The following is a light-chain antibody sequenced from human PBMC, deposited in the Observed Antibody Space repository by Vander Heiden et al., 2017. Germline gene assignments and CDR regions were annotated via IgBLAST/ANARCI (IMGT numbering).Light chain of an antibody. Sequence: QSVLTQPPSVSAAPGPKVTISCSGSSSNIGSTYVSGYQQLPGTAPKLLIYDNNKRPSGIPDRFSGSKSGTSATLGITGVQTGDEADYYCGTWDTSLSVVVFGGGTKLTVL. CDR1: SSNIGSTY. CDR3: GTWDTSLSVVV. CDR2: DNN. J-gene: IGLJ2*01. V-gene: IGLV1-51*01.